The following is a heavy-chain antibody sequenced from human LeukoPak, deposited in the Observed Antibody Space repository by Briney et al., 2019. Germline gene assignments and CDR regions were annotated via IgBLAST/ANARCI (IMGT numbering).Heavy chain of an antibody. CDR1: GFTFSSYE. D-gene: IGHD5-18*01. CDR2: ISSSSSYI. Sequence: GGSLRLSCAASGFTFSSYEMNWVRQAPGKGLEWVSSISSSSSYIYYADSVKGRFTISRDNAKNSLYLQMNSLRAEDTAVYYCARDRGYSYGRGIDYWGQGTLVTVSS. J-gene: IGHJ4*02. V-gene: IGHV3-21*01. CDR3: ARDRGYSYGRGIDY.